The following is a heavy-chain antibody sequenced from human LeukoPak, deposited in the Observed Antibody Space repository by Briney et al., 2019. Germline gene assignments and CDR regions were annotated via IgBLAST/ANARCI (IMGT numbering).Heavy chain of an antibody. J-gene: IGHJ4*02. CDR3: ARGSSGYSYYYDSRGYFY. CDR2: ISAYNGNT. CDR1: GYTFTSYG. D-gene: IGHD3-22*01. V-gene: IGHV1-18*01. Sequence: ASVKVSCKASGYTFTSYGISWVRQAPGQGLEWMGWISAYNGNTNYAQKLQGRVTMTTDTSTSTAYMELRSLRSDDTAVYYCARGSSGYSYYYDSRGYFYWGQGTLVTVSS.